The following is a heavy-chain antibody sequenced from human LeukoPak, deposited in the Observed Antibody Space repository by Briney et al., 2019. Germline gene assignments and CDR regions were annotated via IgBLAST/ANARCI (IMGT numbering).Heavy chain of an antibody. CDR3: ARGSGSTSAFFDY. J-gene: IGHJ4*02. Sequence: GGPVRLFCAPCGSPLCVYHMRGTPRARGGARVGVSYFCSCDYTIQRPHSEGGLYTISRDNDKNSLYPQMNTLRAEDTAVYYCARGSGSTSAFFDYWGQGTLVTVSS. CDR2: FCSCDYTI. D-gene: IGHD3-10*01. CDR1: GSPLCVYH. V-gene: IGHV3-11*01.